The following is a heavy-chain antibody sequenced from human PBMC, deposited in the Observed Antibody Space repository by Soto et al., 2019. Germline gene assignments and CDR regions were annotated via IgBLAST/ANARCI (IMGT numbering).Heavy chain of an antibody. D-gene: IGHD6-6*01. CDR2: IYPGDSDT. V-gene: IGHV5-51*01. Sequence: YWIVWVRQMPGKGLEWMGIIYPGDSDTRYSPSFQGQVTISADKSISTAYLQWSSLKASDTAMYYCARPSYSTSRYYGLDVWGQGTTVTVSS. CDR3: ARPSYSTSRYYGLDV. J-gene: IGHJ6*02. CDR1: YW.